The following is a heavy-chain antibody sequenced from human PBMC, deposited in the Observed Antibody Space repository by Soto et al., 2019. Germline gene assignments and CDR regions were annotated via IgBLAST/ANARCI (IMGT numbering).Heavy chain of an antibody. J-gene: IGHJ4*02. CDR3: ATYPPSYYDRLY. V-gene: IGHV3-23*01. Sequence: EVQLLESGGGLVQPGGSLRLSCAASGFTFSSYAMSWVRQAPGKGLEWVSAISGSGGSTYYADSVKGRFTISRDNSKNTLYLQMNSLRAEDTALYYCATYPPSYYDRLYWGQGTLVTVSS. D-gene: IGHD3-22*01. CDR2: ISGSGGST. CDR1: GFTFSSYA.